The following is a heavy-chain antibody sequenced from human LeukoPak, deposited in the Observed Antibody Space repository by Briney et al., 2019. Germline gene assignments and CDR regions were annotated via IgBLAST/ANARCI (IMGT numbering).Heavy chain of an antibody. CDR2: IYYSGST. Sequence: SETLSLTCTVSGGSISGYYWSWIRQPPGKGLEWIGYIYYSGSTNYNPSLKSRVTISVDTSKNQFSLKLSSVTAADTAVYYCARDIYYGSGSYELGFDYWGQGTLVTVSS. V-gene: IGHV4-59*01. CDR1: GGSISGYY. CDR3: ARDIYYGSGSYELGFDY. D-gene: IGHD3-10*01. J-gene: IGHJ4*02.